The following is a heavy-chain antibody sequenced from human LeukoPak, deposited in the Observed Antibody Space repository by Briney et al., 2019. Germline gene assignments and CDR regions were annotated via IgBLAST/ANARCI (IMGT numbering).Heavy chain of an antibody. CDR1: GFTFSSYW. CDR2: INSDGSST. Sequence: GGSLRLSCAASGFTFSSYWMHWVRQAPGKGLVWVSRINSDGSSTNYADSVKGRYTISRDNAKNTLYVQMNSLRAEDTAVYYCAARGYCSGTSCLLEYWGQGTLVTVSS. V-gene: IGHV3-74*01. J-gene: IGHJ4*02. D-gene: IGHD2-2*01. CDR3: AARGYCSGTSCLLEY.